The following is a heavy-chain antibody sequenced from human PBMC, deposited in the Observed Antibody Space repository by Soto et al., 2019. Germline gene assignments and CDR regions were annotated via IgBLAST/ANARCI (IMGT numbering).Heavy chain of an antibody. CDR2: VRYGGSYK. V-gene: IGHV3-33*03. CDR3: VKEENYGDFEGDAFDL. J-gene: IGHJ3*01. D-gene: IGHD4-17*01. Sequence: GGSLRLSCAASGFPFSNYHMHWVRQAPGKGLEWVAVVRYGGSYKYYADSVRGRFTISRDNTKNTLYLQMTSLRAEDTAIYYCVKEENYGDFEGDAFDLWGQGTMVTVSS. CDR1: GFPFSNYH.